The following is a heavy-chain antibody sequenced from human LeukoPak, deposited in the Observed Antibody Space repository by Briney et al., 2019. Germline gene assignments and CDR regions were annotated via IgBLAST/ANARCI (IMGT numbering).Heavy chain of an antibody. V-gene: IGHV1-69*05. CDR3: ARGTIAACHKSNWFDP. D-gene: IGHD6-6*01. CDR1: GGTFSSYA. Sequence: SVKVSCKASGGTFSSYAISWVRQAPGQGLEWMGGIIPIFGTANYAQKFQGRVTITTDESTSTAYMELSSLRSEDTAVYYCARGTIAACHKSNWFDPWGQGTLVTVSS. CDR2: IIPIFGTA. J-gene: IGHJ5*02.